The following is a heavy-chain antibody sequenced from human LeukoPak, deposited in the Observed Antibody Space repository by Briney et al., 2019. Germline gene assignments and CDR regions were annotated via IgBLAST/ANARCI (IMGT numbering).Heavy chain of an antibody. CDR1: GGFISRSSYL. Sequence: SETLSLTCTVSGGFISRSSYLWGWIRQAPGKGLEWIGNINYSGNTNYNPSLKTRVTISVDTSKNQFSLKLISVTAADTAVYYCATGAGYCSGGTCLGFGNYWGQGTLVTVSS. CDR3: ATGAGYCSGGTCLGFGNY. D-gene: IGHD2-15*01. CDR2: INYSGNT. J-gene: IGHJ4*02. V-gene: IGHV4-39*07.